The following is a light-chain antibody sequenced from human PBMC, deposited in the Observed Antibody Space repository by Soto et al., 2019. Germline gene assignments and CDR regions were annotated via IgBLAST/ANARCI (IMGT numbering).Light chain of an antibody. CDR1: QSVSSN. J-gene: IGKJ4*01. CDR2: GAS. CDR3: EQYNNWPLT. Sequence: EIVMTQSPATLSVSPGARATLSCRASQSVSSNLAWYQQKPGQAPRLLIYGASTRATGIPARFSGSGSGTESTLTISSLQSKDFAVYDCEQYNNWPLTFGGGTKVEIK. V-gene: IGKV3-15*01.